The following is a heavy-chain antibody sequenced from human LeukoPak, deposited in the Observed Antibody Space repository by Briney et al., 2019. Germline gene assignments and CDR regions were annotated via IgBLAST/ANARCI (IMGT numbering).Heavy chain of an antibody. V-gene: IGHV3-20*04. CDR1: GFTFDDYG. CDR3: ARGGLRYSGYAPGDY. J-gene: IGHJ4*02. Sequence: GGSLRLSCAASGFTFDDYGMSWVRHAPGKGLEWVSGINWNGGSTGYADSVKGRFTISRDNAKNSLYLQMNSLRAEDTALYYCARGGLRYSGYAPGDYWGQGTLVTVSS. CDR2: INWNGGST. D-gene: IGHD5-12*01.